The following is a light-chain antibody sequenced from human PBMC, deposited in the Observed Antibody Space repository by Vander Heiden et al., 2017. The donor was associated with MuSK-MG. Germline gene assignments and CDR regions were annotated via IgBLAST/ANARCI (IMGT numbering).Light chain of an antibody. CDR3: QRYENLPLCT. Sequence: DIQMTQSPSSLSASVGDRVTITCQASQDISNYLNWYQQKPGKAPKLLIYDASNLETGVPSRFSGSGYGTDFTFTISSRQPEDIATYYCQRYENLPLCTFGHGTKVDIK. J-gene: IGKJ3*01. CDR2: DAS. V-gene: IGKV1-33*01. CDR1: QDISNY.